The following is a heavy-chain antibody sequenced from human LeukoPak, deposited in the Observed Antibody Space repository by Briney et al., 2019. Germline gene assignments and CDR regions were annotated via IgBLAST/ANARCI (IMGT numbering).Heavy chain of an antibody. CDR3: ARVGGPGYSSGWYGY. CDR1: GYTFTGYY. D-gene: IGHD6-19*01. J-gene: IGHJ4*02. V-gene: IGHV1-2*02. Sequence: ASVKVSCKASGYTFTGYYLHWVRQAPGQGLEWMGWINPNSGGTNYAQKFQGRVTMTRDTSISTAYMEVSRLRSDDTAVYYCARVGGPGYSSGWYGYWGQGTLVTDSS. CDR2: INPNSGGT.